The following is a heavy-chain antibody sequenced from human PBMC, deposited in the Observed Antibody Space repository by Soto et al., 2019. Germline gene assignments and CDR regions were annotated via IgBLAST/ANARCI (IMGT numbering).Heavy chain of an antibody. CDR3: AQQSSTDLRQEY. V-gene: IGHV2-5*01. J-gene: IGHJ4*02. CDR2: FYWNDDK. Sequence: SGTTLANPTQTLTLTCTFSGFSLSTSGVGVGWILHHPGKAPEFIAFFYWNDDKRYSPSLRSRLTITKDTSKNQVVLAMTNRDPVDTATYCFAQQSSTDLRQEYWSQGTLVTVSS. CDR1: GFSLSTSGVG. D-gene: IGHD1-26*01.